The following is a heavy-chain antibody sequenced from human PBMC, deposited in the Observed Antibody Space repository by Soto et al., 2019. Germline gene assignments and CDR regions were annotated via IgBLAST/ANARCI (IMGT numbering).Heavy chain of an antibody. D-gene: IGHD3-3*01. CDR2: IYYSGST. J-gene: IGHJ6*03. CDR3: ASLGRIFGVVTPGSYYMDV. Sequence: LSLTCTVSGGSISSYYWSWIRQPPGKGLEWIGYIYYSGSTNYNPSLKSRVTISVDTSKNQFSLKLSSVTAADTAVYYCASLGRIFGVVTPGSYYMDVWGKGTTVTVSS. V-gene: IGHV4-59*01. CDR1: GGSISSYY.